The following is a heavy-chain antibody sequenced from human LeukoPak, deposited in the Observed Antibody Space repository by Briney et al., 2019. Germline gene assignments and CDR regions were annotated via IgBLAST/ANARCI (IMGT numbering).Heavy chain of an antibody. CDR2: IYPGDSDT. CDR1: GYSFTSYW. CDR3: ARLIAVAGRPGYYYYYYMDV. D-gene: IGHD6-19*01. V-gene: IGHV5-51*01. J-gene: IGHJ6*03. Sequence: PGESLKISCKGSGYSFTSYWIGWVRQMPGKGLEWMGIIYPGDSDTRYSPSFQGQVTISADKSISTAYLQWSSLKASDTAMYYCARLIAVAGRPGYYYYYYMDVWGKGTTVTVSS.